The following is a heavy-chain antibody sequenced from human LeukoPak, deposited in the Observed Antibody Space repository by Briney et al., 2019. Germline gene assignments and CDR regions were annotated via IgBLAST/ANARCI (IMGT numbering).Heavy chain of an antibody. D-gene: IGHD6-19*01. CDR2: INPAGGST. J-gene: IGHJ4*02. CDR1: GYTFTFYY. Sequence: ASVKVSCKASGYTFTFYYMHWVRQAPGQGLEWMGIINPAGGSTTYAQKFQGRLTMTRDTSTSTAYMELSSLRSEDTAVYYCARGAPASGLDGWGQGTLVTVSS. CDR3: ARGAPASGLDG. V-gene: IGHV1-46*01.